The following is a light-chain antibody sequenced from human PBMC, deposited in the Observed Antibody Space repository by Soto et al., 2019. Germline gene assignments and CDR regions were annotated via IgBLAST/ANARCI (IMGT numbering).Light chain of an antibody. J-gene: IGLJ3*02. CDR3: LLYYGSAQLV. V-gene: IGLV7-43*01. CDR2: TTN. CDR1: TGAVTSGNY. Sequence: QSVLTQEPSLTVSPGGTVTLTCASSTGAVTSGNYPSWFQQKPGQAPRTLIYTTNDKHSWTPARFSGSLLGDKAALTLSGVQPEDEAEYYCLLYYGSAQLVFGGGTKVTVL.